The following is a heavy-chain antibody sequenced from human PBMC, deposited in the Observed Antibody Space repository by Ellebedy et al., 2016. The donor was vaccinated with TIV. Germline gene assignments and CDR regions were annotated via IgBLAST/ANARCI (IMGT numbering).Heavy chain of an antibody. CDR3: AGGPDDASSFFFDI. V-gene: IGHV3-11*01. CDR2: ITPGGRSE. D-gene: IGHD3-16*01. J-gene: IGHJ4*02. Sequence: GESLKISXAASGFTFADYSVSWIRQAPGKGLEWVSHITPGGRSEFFAASMKGRFTVSRDDAKNSVFLQMNSLRAEDTAAYFCAGGPDDASSFFFDIWGRGTLVTVSS. CDR1: GFTFADYS.